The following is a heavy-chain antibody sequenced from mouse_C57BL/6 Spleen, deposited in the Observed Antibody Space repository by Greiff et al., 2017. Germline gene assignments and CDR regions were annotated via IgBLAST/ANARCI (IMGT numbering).Heavy chain of an antibody. V-gene: IGHV1-54*01. CDR1: GYAFTNYL. CDR2: INPGSGGT. Sequence: QFQLQQSGAELVRPGTSVKVSCKASGYAFTNYLIEWVKQRPGQGLEWIGVINPGSGGTNYNEKFKGKATLNADKPSSTAYLQLSSLTSEDSAVYFCAREARGGAMDYWGQGTSVTVSS. J-gene: IGHJ4*01. CDR3: AREARGGAMDY.